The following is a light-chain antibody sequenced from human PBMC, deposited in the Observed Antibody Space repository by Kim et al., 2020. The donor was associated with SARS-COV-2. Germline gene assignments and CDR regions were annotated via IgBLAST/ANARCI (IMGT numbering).Light chain of an antibody. CDR1: QSISTY. CDR2: AAS. V-gene: IGKV1-39*01. Sequence: DIQMTQSPSSLSASVGDRVSITCRASQSISTYLNWYQQKPGKAPKILIYAASSLQSGVPSRFSGSGSGTDFTLTINSLQPEDFATYFCQHSYSTPCTFGQGTKVDIK. CDR3: QHSYSTPCT. J-gene: IGKJ1*01.